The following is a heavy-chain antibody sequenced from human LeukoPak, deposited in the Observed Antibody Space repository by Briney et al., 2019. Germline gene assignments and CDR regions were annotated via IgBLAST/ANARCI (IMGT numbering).Heavy chain of an antibody. Sequence: GGSLRLSCTASGFTFGDYLMSRVRQAPGKGLEWVSAISGSGGSTYYADSVKGRFTISRDNSKNTLYLQMNSLRAEDTAVYYCAKDGGYDEYFDYWGQGTLVTVSS. CDR1: GFTFGDYL. CDR2: ISGSGGST. CDR3: AKDGGYDEYFDY. V-gene: IGHV3-23*01. J-gene: IGHJ4*02. D-gene: IGHD6-13*01.